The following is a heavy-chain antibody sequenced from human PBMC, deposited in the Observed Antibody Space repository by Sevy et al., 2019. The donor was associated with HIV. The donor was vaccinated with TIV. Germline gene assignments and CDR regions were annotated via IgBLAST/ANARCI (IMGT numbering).Heavy chain of an antibody. V-gene: IGHV3-11*01. CDR1: GFSFSDYY. CDR3: ARDLRRTYLFDY. D-gene: IGHD1-26*01. J-gene: IGHJ4*02. CDR2: IRSSGSTI. Sequence: GGSLRLSCAASGFSFSDYYMSWIRQAPGKGLEWVAFIRSSGSTIKYADSVRGRFTISRDNDKNSLYLQMNSLRAEDMAVYYCARDLRRTYLFDYWGQGTLVTVS.